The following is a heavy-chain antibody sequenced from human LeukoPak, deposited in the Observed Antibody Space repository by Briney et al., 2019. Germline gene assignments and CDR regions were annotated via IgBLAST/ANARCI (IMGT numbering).Heavy chain of an antibody. CDR1: GYTYTSYG. D-gene: IGHD2-2*01. J-gene: IGHJ6*03. CDR2: ISAYNGNT. CDR3: ARVAPFDCTSTSCYGYYYNYMDV. V-gene: IGHV1-18*01. Sequence: ASVKVSCKASGYTYTSYGISWVRRAPGQGLEWMGWISAYNGNTNYAQKFQGRVTMTTDTSTSTAYMELRSLRSDDTAVYYCARVAPFDCTSTSCYGYYYNYMDVWGKGTTVTVSS.